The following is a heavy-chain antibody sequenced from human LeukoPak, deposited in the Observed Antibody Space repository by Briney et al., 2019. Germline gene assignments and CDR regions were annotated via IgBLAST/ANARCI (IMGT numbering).Heavy chain of an antibody. CDR2: IRNKANNYAT. CDR3: TRGTPRGEDHYYYVMVV. CDR1: GFTFSGAA. V-gene: IGHV3-73*01. J-gene: IGHJ6*02. Sequence: GGSLRLSCAASGFTFSGAAMHWVRQTSGKGLEWVGHIRNKANNYATAYGASVKGRFTISRDDSKNTAYLQLNSLKTEDTAVYYCTRGTPRGEDHYYYVMVVWGQGTTVTVSS.